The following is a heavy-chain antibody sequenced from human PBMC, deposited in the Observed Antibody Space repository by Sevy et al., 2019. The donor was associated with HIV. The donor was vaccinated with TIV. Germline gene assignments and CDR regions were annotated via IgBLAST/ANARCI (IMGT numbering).Heavy chain of an antibody. CDR1: GFTFGDYC. CDR3: TRWKAAQSIFDY. CDR2: LKCDVFGGKV. V-gene: IGHV3-49*04. J-gene: IGHJ4*02. Sequence: GGSLRLSCTASGFTFGDYCMSWVRQAPGKGLEWVVFLKCDVFGGKVVQAASVGGRFVMSREDSKTIAYLQMNDLKTEDTGVYYCTRWKAAQSIFDYWGQWALVTVSS. D-gene: IGHD6-13*01.